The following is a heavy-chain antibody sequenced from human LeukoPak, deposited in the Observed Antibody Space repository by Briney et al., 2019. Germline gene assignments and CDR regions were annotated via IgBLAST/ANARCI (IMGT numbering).Heavy chain of an antibody. Sequence: QSGGSLRLSCVVSGFNFDNFAMHWVRQPLGKGLEWVAVISYDGSNKYYADSVKGRFTISRDNSKSTLYLQMNSLRAEDTAVYYCAPPAIDWADHWGQGTLVTVSS. CDR2: ISYDGSNK. V-gene: IGHV3-30*04. CDR1: GFNFDNFA. CDR3: APPAIDWADH. D-gene: IGHD3-9*01. J-gene: IGHJ4*02.